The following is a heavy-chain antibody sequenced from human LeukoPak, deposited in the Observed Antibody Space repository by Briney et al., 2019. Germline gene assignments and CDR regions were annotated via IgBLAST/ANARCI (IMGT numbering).Heavy chain of an antibody. J-gene: IGHJ4*02. D-gene: IGHD3-3*01. Sequence: PGRSLRLSCAASGFTFSDYYMSWIRQAPGKGLEWVSYISSSSSYTNYADSVKGRFTISRDNTKNSLYLQMNSLRAEDTAVYYCASGDFWSGYYSAGYGYWGQGTLVTVSS. CDR3: ASGDFWSGYYSAGYGY. V-gene: IGHV3-11*06. CDR1: GFTFSDYY. CDR2: ISSSSSYT.